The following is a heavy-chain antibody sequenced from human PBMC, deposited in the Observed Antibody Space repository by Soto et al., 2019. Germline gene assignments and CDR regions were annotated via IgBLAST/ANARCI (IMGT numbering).Heavy chain of an antibody. D-gene: IGHD4-17*01. Sequence: QVQLVQSGAEVKKPGSSVKVSCKASGGTFRSYAFSWVRQAPGQGLEWMGGIIPIFGTANYAQKFQGRVTITEDKSTSTGYMELSSLTSEDTAVYYCARDDYGDYYYYGMDVWGQGTTVTVSS. V-gene: IGHV1-69*06. J-gene: IGHJ6*02. CDR2: IIPIFGTA. CDR3: ARDDYGDYYYYGMDV. CDR1: GGTFRSYA.